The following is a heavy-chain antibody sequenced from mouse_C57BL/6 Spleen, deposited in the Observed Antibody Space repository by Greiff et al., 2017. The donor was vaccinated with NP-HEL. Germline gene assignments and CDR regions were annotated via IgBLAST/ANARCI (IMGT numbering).Heavy chain of an antibody. Sequence: VHVKQSGAELVRPGASVKLSCTASGFNIKDDYMHWVKQRPEQGLEWIGWIDPENGDTEYASKFQGKATITADTSSNTAYLQLSSLTSEDTAVYYCTTGGSSSDYWGQGTTLTVSS. CDR2: IDPENGDT. D-gene: IGHD1-1*01. CDR1: GFNIKDDY. J-gene: IGHJ2*01. CDR3: TTGGSSSDY. V-gene: IGHV14-4*01.